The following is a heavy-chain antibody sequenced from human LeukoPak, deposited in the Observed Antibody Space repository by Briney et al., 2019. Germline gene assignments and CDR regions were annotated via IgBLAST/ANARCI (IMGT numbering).Heavy chain of an antibody. CDR1: GYTFTNYY. Sequence: ASVKVSCKASGYTFTNYYIHWVRQAPGQGLEWMGIINPGGGRKNYAQKFQGRVSMTRDTSTSTVYMELSSLRSEDTAVYYCARGEYGFDIWGQGRMVTVSS. J-gene: IGHJ3*02. CDR3: ARGEYGFDI. D-gene: IGHD3-10*01. V-gene: IGHV1-46*01. CDR2: INPGGGRK.